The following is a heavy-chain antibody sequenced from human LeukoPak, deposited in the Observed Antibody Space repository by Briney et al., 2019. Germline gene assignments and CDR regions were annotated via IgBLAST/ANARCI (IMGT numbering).Heavy chain of an antibody. CDR2: IYYSGST. V-gene: IGHV4-59*01. Sequence: SETLSLTCTVSGGSISSYYWSWIRQPPGKGLEWIGYIYYSGSTNYNPSLKSRVTISVDTSKNQFSLKLSSVTAADTAVYFCARGRVSSSTWHSTYYYYFYMDVWGKGTTVTVSS. CDR1: GGSISSYY. D-gene: IGHD4-11*01. J-gene: IGHJ6*03. CDR3: ARGRVSSSTWHSTYYYYFYMDV.